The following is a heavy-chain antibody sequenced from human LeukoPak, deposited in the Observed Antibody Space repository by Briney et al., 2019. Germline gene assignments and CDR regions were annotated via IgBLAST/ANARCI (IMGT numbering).Heavy chain of an antibody. V-gene: IGHV4-34*01. D-gene: IGHD6-19*01. CDR2: INHSGST. CDR3: ARGQGAVADPFDY. Sequence: SQTLSLTCAVYGGSFSGYYWGGIRQPPGKGLGWIGEINHSGSTNNNTPRKSRVTTSVDTSKNQFSLKLSSVTAADTAVYYCARGQGAVADPFDYWGQGTLVTVSS. J-gene: IGHJ4*02. CDR1: GGSFSGYY.